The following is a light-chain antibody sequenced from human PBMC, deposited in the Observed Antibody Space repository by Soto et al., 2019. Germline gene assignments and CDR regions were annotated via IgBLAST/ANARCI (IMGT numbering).Light chain of an antibody. CDR1: NSNIGSNR. Sequence: QSVLTQPPSVPGTPGQRVTISCSGSNSNIGSNRVKWYRQFPGMAPSSLIYANDQRPSGVPDRFSGSKSGTSASLAISGLQSEDEADYYCATWDASLNGVVFGGGTKLTVL. CDR3: ATWDASLNGVV. V-gene: IGLV1-44*01. CDR2: AND. J-gene: IGLJ2*01.